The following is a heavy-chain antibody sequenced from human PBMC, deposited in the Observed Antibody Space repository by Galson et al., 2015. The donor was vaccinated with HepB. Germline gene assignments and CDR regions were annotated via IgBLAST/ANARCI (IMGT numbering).Heavy chain of an antibody. CDR2: IIPIFGTA. CDR1: GYTFTSYY. J-gene: IGHJ3*02. D-gene: IGHD2-15*01. Sequence: SVKVSCKASGYTFTSYYMHWVRQASGQGLEWMGGIIPIFGTANYAQKFQGRVTITADESTSTAYMELSSLRSEDTAVYYCARAVEAEIVVVVAASAFDIWGQGTMVTVSS. V-gene: IGHV1-69*13. CDR3: ARAVEAEIVVVVAASAFDI.